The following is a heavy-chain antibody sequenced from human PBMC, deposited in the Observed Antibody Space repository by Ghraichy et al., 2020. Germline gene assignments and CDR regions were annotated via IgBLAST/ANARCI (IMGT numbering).Heavy chain of an antibody. Sequence: GGSLRLSCAASGFTFSSYAMSWVRQAPGKGLEWVSAISGSGGTKYYAASVKGRFTISRDNSKNTLYLQMTSLRAEDTAVYYCAKVASGATVTTYFDYWGQGTLVTVSS. J-gene: IGHJ4*02. CDR3: AKVASGATVTTYFDY. V-gene: IGHV3-23*01. D-gene: IGHD4-17*01. CDR1: GFTFSSYA. CDR2: ISGSGGTK.